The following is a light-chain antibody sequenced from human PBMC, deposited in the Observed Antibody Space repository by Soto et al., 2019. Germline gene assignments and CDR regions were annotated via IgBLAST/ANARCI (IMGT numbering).Light chain of an antibody. CDR3: SSYTISSTYV. J-gene: IGLJ1*01. V-gene: IGLV2-14*01. Sequence: QSALTQPASVSGSPGQSITISCTGTSSDVGGYNYVSRYQQHPGKAPTLMIYDVSNRPSGVSNRFSGSKSGNTASLTISGLQAEDEADYYCSSYTISSTYVFGTGTKVTVL. CDR2: DVS. CDR1: SSDVGGYNY.